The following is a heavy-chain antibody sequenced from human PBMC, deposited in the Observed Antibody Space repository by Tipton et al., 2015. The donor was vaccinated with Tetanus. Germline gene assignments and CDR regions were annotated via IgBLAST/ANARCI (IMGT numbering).Heavy chain of an antibody. CDR3: ARLPKHYSASGST. V-gene: IGHV5-51*01. CDR1: GYMFSGHW. Sequence: QSGAEVKQPGESLKISCKGSGYMFSGHWIGWVRQVPGKGLEWLGTIYPGDSYSTYSPSFRGQVTISLDKSISTAYLQWTSLKASDTAIYFCARLPKHYSASGSTWGPGSQVTVSS. D-gene: IGHD3-10*01. CDR2: IYPGDSYS. J-gene: IGHJ5*02.